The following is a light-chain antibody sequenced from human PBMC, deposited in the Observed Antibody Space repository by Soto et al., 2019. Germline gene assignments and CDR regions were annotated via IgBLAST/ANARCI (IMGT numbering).Light chain of an antibody. CDR3: CAYTRSSTRV. J-gene: IGLJ3*02. CDR1: SSDVGGYNY. Sequence: QSALTQPPSVSGSPGQSVTISCTGTSSDVGGYNYVSWYQQHPGPAPTLLIYAVSNRPSGVPHRFSGSKSGNTASLTVSGLQDEDEADYHCCAYTRSSTRVFGGGTKLTVL. V-gene: IGLV2-14*01. CDR2: AVS.